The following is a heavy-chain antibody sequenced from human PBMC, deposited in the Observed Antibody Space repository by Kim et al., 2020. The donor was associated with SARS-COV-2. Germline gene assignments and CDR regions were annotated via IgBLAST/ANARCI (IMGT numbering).Heavy chain of an antibody. CDR3: ARDPVLVLYYYYGIDV. D-gene: IGHD2-8*01. J-gene: IGHJ6*01. CDR1: GGSISSYY. V-gene: IGHV4-59*01. Sequence: SETLSLTCTVSGGSISSYYWSWIRQPPGKGLEWIGYIYYSGSTNYNPSLKSRVTISVDTSKNQFSLNLSSVTAADTAVYSCARDPVLVLYYYYGIDVWG. CDR2: IYYSGST.